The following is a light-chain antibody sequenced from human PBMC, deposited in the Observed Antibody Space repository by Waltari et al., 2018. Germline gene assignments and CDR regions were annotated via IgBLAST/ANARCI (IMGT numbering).Light chain of an antibody. CDR3: QQTYSSPRT. J-gene: IGKJ1*01. V-gene: IGKV1-39*01. Sequence: DIQMTQSPSSLSASVGDSVTLTCRASQRVTSYLNWYQQKPGKPPKLLISALSTLHNGVPSRFGGSGSGTEFTLTISSLQPEDFATHYCQQTYSSPRTFGQGTKVEI. CDR1: QRVTSY. CDR2: ALS.